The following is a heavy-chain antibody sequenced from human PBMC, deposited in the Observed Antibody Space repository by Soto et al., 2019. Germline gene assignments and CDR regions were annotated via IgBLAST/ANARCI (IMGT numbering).Heavy chain of an antibody. D-gene: IGHD1-1*01. CDR2: IYATGST. CDR3: VRDGTKNLRDWFDP. J-gene: IGHJ5*02. Sequence: PSETLSLTCNVSGASIAGYYWSWIRQPPGKGLEWIGRIYATGSTDYNPSLKSRLTMSVDMSKKQFSLTLRSVTAADTAMYYCVRDGTKNLRDWFDPWGQGILVTVSS. CDR1: GASIAGYY. V-gene: IGHV4-4*07.